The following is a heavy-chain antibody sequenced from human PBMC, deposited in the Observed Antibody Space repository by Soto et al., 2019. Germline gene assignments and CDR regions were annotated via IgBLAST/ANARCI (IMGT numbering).Heavy chain of an antibody. CDR3: ARVADTALAYSLPYNWFEP. J-gene: IGHJ5*02. D-gene: IGHD5-18*01. Sequence: SEPLSLTCTVSGGSISSYYWSCIRQPPGKGLEWIGYIYYSGSTNYNPSLKSRVTISVDTSKNQFSLKLSSVTAADTAVYYCARVADTALAYSLPYNWFEPSGQGTMVTVSS. CDR1: GGSISSYY. V-gene: IGHV4-59*01. CDR2: IYYSGST.